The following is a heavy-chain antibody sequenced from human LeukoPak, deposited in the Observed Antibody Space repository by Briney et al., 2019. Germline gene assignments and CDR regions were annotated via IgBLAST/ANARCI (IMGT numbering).Heavy chain of an antibody. CDR2: IYYSGST. V-gene: IGHV4-31*03. D-gene: IGHD5-18*01. CDR1: GGSVSSGRYY. J-gene: IGHJ4*02. CDR3: ARGGYSYAKPFDY. Sequence: PSETLSLTCTVSGGSVSSGRYYWSWIRQHPGKGLEWIGYIYYSGSTYYNPSLKSRVTISVDTSKNQFSLKLSSVTAADTAAYYCARGGYSYAKPFDYWGQGTLVTVSS.